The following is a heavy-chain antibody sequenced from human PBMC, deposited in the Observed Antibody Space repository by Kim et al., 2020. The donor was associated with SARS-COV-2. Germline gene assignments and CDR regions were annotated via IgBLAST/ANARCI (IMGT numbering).Heavy chain of an antibody. D-gene: IGHD6-19*01. Sequence: GGSLRLSCAATGFTLSSYAMSWVRQAPGKGLEWISSISASGGNTYYTDSVKGGFIISRDNSKNTLYVQMTSLRAEDTAVYYCAKSITVAGIRSSGMGVWGQGTTVTASS. CDR1: GFTLSSYA. V-gene: IGHV3-23*01. J-gene: IGHJ6*02. CDR2: ISASGGNT. CDR3: AKSITVAGIRSSGMGV.